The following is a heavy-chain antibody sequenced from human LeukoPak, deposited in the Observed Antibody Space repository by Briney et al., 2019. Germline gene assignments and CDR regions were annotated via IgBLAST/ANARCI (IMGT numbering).Heavy chain of an antibody. Sequence: ASVKVSCKASGYTFTSYYMHWVRQAPGQGLEWLGVINPSGGSTNYAQKFQGRVTMTRDTSTNTVYMELSSLRSEDTAVYYCARGGITMIIVDPLDYWGQGTLVTVSS. CDR3: ARGGITMIIVDPLDY. CDR1: GYTFTSYY. D-gene: IGHD3-22*01. CDR2: INPSGGST. V-gene: IGHV1-46*01. J-gene: IGHJ4*02.